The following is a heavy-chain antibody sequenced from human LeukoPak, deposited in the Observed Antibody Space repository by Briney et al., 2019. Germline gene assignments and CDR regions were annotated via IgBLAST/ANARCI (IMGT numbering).Heavy chain of an antibody. CDR2: ISSSGRTI. Sequence: GGSLRLSCAASGLTFSSYEVNWVRQAPGKGLEWVSYISSSGRTIYYADSVKGRFTISRDNAKNSLYLQMNSLRVEDTAVYYCARGVRIRLYQHWGQGTLVTVSS. D-gene: IGHD3-10*01. V-gene: IGHV3-48*03. CDR1: GLTFSSYE. J-gene: IGHJ1*01. CDR3: ARGVRIRLYQH.